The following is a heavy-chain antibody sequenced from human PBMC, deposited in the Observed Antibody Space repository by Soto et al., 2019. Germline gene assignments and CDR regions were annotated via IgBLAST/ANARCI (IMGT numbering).Heavy chain of an antibody. CDR3: AKDQKVTTGYFDY. D-gene: IGHD1-1*01. J-gene: IGHJ4*02. CDR1: GFTFSTYA. Sequence: HPGGSLRPSCAASGFTFSTYAMSWVRQAPGKGLECVSTISASSGSTYYADSVKGRFTISRDDSKNTLYLEMNSLRGEDTAVYYCAKDQKVTTGYFDYWGRGTLVTVSS. V-gene: IGHV3-23*01. CDR2: ISASSGST.